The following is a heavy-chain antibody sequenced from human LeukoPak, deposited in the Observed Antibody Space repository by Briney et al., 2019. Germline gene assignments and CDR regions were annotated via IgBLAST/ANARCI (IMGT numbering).Heavy chain of an antibody. CDR2: IYYSGST. Sequence: SETLSLTCTVSGGSISSSSYSWGWIRQPPGKGLEWIGSIYYSGSTYYNPSLKSRVTISVDTSKNQFSLKLSSVTAADTAVYYCARRSYDSSGYYVGEFDYWGQGTLVTVSS. J-gene: IGHJ4*02. V-gene: IGHV4-39*01. D-gene: IGHD3-22*01. CDR3: ARRSYDSSGYYVGEFDY. CDR1: GGSISSSSYS.